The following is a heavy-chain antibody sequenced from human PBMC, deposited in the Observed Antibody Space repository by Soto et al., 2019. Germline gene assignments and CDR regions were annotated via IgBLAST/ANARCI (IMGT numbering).Heavy chain of an antibody. CDR1: GGSVSSGSYY. CDR2: IYYSGST. D-gene: IGHD3-22*01. J-gene: IGHJ5*02. V-gene: IGHV4-61*01. Sequence: SETLSLTCTVSGGSVSSGSYYWSWIRQPPGKGLEWIGYIYYSGSTNYNPSLKSRVTISVDTSKNQFSLKLSSVTAADTAVYYCARDHYYDSSGFSNWFDPWGQGTLVTVSS. CDR3: ARDHYYDSSGFSNWFDP.